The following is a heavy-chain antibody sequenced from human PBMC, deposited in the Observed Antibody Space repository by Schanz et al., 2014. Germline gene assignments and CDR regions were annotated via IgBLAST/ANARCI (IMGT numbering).Heavy chain of an antibody. CDR1: GFNFSTYA. CDR3: ARAPPLVRGIAGWFGP. Sequence: VHLVESGGGVVQPGGSLRLSCAASGFNFSTYALHWVRQAPGKGPEWVSAIGGDASRTYYADSVKGRFTISRDNSKSPLYLQMNSLRADDTAVYYCARAPPLVRGIAGWFGPWGQGSLVTVSS. J-gene: IGHJ5*02. CDR2: IGGDASRT. D-gene: IGHD3-10*01. V-gene: IGHV3-23*04.